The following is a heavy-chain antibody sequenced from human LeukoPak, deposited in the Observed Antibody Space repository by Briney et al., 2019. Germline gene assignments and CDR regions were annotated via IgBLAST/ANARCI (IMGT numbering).Heavy chain of an antibody. D-gene: IGHD2-2*02. CDR2: INPSGGST. CDR3: ARVAAEVVGVPGAIGFGWLRRDYYYMDV. V-gene: IGHV1-46*01. J-gene: IGHJ6*03. CDR1: GYTFTSYY. Sequence: GESLKVSCKASGYTFTSYYMHWVRQAPGEGLEWMGIINPSGGSTSYAQKFQGRVTMTRDMSTSTVYMELSSLRSEDTAVYYCARVAAEVVGVPGAIGFGWLRRDYYYMDVWGKGTTVTVSS.